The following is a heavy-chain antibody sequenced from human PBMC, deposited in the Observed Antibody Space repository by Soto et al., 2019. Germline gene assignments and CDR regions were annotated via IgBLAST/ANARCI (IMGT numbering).Heavy chain of an antibody. Sequence: SETLSLTCTVSGGSISSYYWSWIRQPPGKGLEWIGYIYYSGSTNYNPSLKSRVTISVDTSKNQFPLKLSSVTAADTAVYYCARGGGGYNEKEYDYWGQGTLVTVSS. J-gene: IGHJ4*02. D-gene: IGHD5-12*01. V-gene: IGHV4-59*01. CDR1: GGSISSYY. CDR3: ARGGGGYNEKEYDY. CDR2: IYYSGST.